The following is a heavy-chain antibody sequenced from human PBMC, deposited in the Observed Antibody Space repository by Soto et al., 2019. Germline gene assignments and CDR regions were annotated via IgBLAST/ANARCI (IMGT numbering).Heavy chain of an antibody. CDR1: GFIFSRYE. D-gene: IGHD3-10*01. J-gene: IGHJ5*02. Sequence: EVQLVESGGGLVQPGGSLRLSCVASGFIFSRYEMAWVRQAPGKGLEWLSYISSSDNTIYYADSLRGRFTISRDNARDSLFLHMNSLRAEDTALYYCVRLDFYGSGSIDTWGQGTLVTVSS. CDR3: VRLDFYGSGSIDT. CDR2: ISSSDNTI. V-gene: IGHV3-48*03.